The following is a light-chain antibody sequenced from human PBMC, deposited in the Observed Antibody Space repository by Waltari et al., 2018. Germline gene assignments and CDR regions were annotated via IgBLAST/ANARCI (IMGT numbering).Light chain of an antibody. CDR1: SSDVGGYDH. J-gene: IGLJ2*01. CDR3: SSYTSSNTVI. Sequence: QSALTQPASVSGSPGQSITISCIGTSSDVGGYDHLSWYQQHPGKAPKLMIYDVSNRPSGVSNRFSGSKSGNTASLTISGLQAEDEADYYCSSYTSSNTVIFAGGTKLTVL. CDR2: DVS. V-gene: IGLV2-14*03.